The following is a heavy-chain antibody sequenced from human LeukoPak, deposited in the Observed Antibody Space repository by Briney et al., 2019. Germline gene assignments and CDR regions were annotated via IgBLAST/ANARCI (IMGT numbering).Heavy chain of an antibody. CDR2: IYYSGST. Sequence: SETLSLTCTVSGGSISSGDYYWSWIRQPPGKGLEWIGYIYYSGSTYYNPSLKSRVTISVDTSKNQFSLKVRSVTAADTAVYYCAREPDAFDIWGQGTMVTVSS. CDR3: AREPDAFDI. V-gene: IGHV4-30-4*02. J-gene: IGHJ3*02. CDR1: GGSISSGDYY.